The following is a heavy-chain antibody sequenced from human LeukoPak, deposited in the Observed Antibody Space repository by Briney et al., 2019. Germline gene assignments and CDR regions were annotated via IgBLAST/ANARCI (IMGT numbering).Heavy chain of an antibody. CDR3: AKGLDYYFWSGSPWVDP. Sequence: PGGSLRLSCAASGFTFSSYGMHWVRQAPGKGLGWVAFIRYDGSNKYYADSVKGRFTISRDNSKNTLYLQMNSLRAEDTAVYYCAKGLDYYFWSGSPWVDPWGQGTLVTVSS. CDR2: IRYDGSNK. D-gene: IGHD3-3*01. V-gene: IGHV3-30*02. J-gene: IGHJ5*02. CDR1: GFTFSSYG.